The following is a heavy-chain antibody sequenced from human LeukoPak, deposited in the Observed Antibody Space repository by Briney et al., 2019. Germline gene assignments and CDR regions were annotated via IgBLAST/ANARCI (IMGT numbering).Heavy chain of an antibody. J-gene: IGHJ4*02. CDR3: AREGDGPDY. V-gene: IGHV3-7*01. Sequence: GGSLRLSCAVSGFTFSGYWMSWVRQAPGKGLEWVGNIKQDGSDTNYVDSMKGRFTISRDNAKNSLYLQMNSLRAEDTAVYYCAREGDGPDYWGQGTLVTVSS. CDR1: GFTFSGYW. D-gene: IGHD2-8*01. CDR2: IKQDGSDT.